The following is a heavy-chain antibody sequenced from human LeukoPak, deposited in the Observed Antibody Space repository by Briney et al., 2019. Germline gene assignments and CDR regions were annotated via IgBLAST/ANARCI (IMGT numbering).Heavy chain of an antibody. D-gene: IGHD3-3*01. Sequence: SETLSLTCTVSGGSISSYYWSWTRQPPGKGLEWIGYIYYSGSTNYNPSLKSRVTISVDTSKNQFSLKLSSVTAADTAVYYCARDYYDFWSGYHWFDPWGQGTLVTVSS. CDR3: ARDYYDFWSGYHWFDP. CDR1: GGSISSYY. V-gene: IGHV4-59*01. CDR2: IYYSGST. J-gene: IGHJ5*02.